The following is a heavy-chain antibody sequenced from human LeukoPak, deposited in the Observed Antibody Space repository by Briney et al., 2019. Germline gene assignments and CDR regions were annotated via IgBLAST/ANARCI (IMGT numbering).Heavy chain of an antibody. CDR3: ARGGDYGDYALFFDY. Sequence: ASVKVSCKASGYTFTGYYKHWVPQAPGQGLEWMGRINPNSGGTNYAQKFQGRVTMTSDTSISTAYMELSRLRSDDTAVYYCARGGDYGDYALFFDYWGQGTLVTVSS. CDR2: INPNSGGT. D-gene: IGHD4-17*01. V-gene: IGHV1-2*06. CDR1: GYTFTGYY. J-gene: IGHJ4*02.